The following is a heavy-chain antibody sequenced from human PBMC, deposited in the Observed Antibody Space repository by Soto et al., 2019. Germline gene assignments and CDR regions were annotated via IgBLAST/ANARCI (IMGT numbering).Heavy chain of an antibody. D-gene: IGHD3-10*01. CDR1: GFTFSSYA. J-gene: IGHJ4*02. Sequence: EVQLLESGGGLVQPGGSLRLSCAASGFTFSSYAMSWVRQAPGKGLEWVSAISGSGGSTYYADSVKGRFTISRDNSKNTLYLQMNSLRAEDTAVYYCVAHYYGSGSPIDYWGQGTVVTVSS. CDR3: VAHYYGSGSPIDY. V-gene: IGHV3-23*01. CDR2: ISGSGGST.